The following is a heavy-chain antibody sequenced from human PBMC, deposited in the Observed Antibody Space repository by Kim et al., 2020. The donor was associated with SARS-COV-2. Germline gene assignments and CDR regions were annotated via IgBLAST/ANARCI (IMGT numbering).Heavy chain of an antibody. CDR2: ISGSGGST. D-gene: IGHD3-9*01. V-gene: IGHV3-23*01. Sequence: GGSLRLSCAASGFTFSSYAMSWVRQAPGKGLEWVSAISGSGGSTYYADSVKGRFTISRDNSKNTLYLQMNSLRAEDTAVYYCAKACTLGGFTYYDILTGYYKPSLPFDYWGQGTLVTVSS. CDR1: GFTFSSYA. J-gene: IGHJ4*02. CDR3: AKACTLGGFTYYDILTGYYKPSLPFDY.